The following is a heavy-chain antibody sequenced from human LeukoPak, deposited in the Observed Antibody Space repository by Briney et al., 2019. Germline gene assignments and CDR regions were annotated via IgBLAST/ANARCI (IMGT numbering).Heavy chain of an antibody. CDR2: IFGSGGSA. J-gene: IGHJ4*02. Sequence: GGSLRLSCTASGFTFSSYAMYWVRQAPGKGLEWVSGIFGSGGSAHYADSVKGRFTISRDNSQNTVYLQMNSLRAEDTAVYYCGKTTTGYSSGRNPAWPVDNWGQGTLVTVSS. D-gene: IGHD6-19*01. CDR3: GKTTTGYSSGRNPAWPVDN. CDR1: GFTFSSYA. V-gene: IGHV3-23*01.